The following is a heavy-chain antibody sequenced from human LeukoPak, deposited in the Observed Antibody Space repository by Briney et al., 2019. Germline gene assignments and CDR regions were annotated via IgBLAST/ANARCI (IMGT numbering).Heavy chain of an antibody. CDR3: ARDAHLILFDY. CDR1: GYTFTNYA. Sequence: ASVKVSCKASGYTFTNYAMNWVRQAPGQGLEWMGWIDTNTGNPTYAQGFTGRFVFSLDTSVSTAYLQISSLKAEDTAVYYCARDAHLILFDYWGQGSLVTVSS. V-gene: IGHV7-4-1*02. D-gene: IGHD3-3*02. J-gene: IGHJ4*02. CDR2: IDTNTGNP.